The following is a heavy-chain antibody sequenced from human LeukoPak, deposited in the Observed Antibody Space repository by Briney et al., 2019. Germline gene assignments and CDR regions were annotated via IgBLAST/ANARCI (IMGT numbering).Heavy chain of an antibody. D-gene: IGHD1-26*01. Sequence: GGSLRLSCAASGFTFSSYDMHWVRQATGKGLEWVSAIGTAGDTYYPGSVKGRFTISRENAKNSLYLQMNSLRAGDTAVYYYARSQVGATPIDYYYYGMDVWGQGTTVTVSS. CDR1: GFTFSSYD. V-gene: IGHV3-13*01. J-gene: IGHJ6*02. CDR2: IGTAGDT. CDR3: ARSQVGATPIDYYYYGMDV.